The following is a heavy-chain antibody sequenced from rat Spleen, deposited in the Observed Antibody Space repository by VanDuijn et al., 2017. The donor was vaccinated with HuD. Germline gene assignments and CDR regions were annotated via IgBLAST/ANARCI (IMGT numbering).Heavy chain of an antibody. CDR2: ISYDGSST. CDR1: GFTFSNYG. Sequence: EVQLVESGGGLVQPGRSLKLSCAASGFTFSNYGMAWVRQAPTKGLEWVATISYDGSSTNYRDSVKGRFTISRDNAKNTQYLQMDSLRSEDTATYHCASHRHYSVYVMDAWGQGVMVTVSS. J-gene: IGHJ2*01. CDR3: ASHRHYSVYVMDA. D-gene: IGHD1-1*01. V-gene: IGHV5-29*01.